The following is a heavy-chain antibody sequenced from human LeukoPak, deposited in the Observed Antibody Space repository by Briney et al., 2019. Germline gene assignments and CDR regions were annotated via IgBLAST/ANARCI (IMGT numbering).Heavy chain of an antibody. Sequence: GWSLRLSCAASGFTFSSYSMNWVRQAPGKGLEWVSSISSSSSYIYYADSVKGRFTISRDNAKNSLYLQMNSLRAEDTAVYYCARDRGYYDSSGYADYWGQGTLVTVSS. D-gene: IGHD3-22*01. CDR1: GFTFSSYS. J-gene: IGHJ4*02. V-gene: IGHV3-21*01. CDR3: ARDRGYYDSSGYADY. CDR2: ISSSSSYI.